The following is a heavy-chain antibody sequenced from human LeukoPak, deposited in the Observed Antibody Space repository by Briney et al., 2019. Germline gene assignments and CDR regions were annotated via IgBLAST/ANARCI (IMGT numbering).Heavy chain of an antibody. CDR1: GYTFTTYG. CDR2: ISAYNGNT. D-gene: IGHD3-22*01. J-gene: IGHJ3*02. Sequence: ASVKVSCKASGYTFTTYGISWVRQAPGQGLERMGWISAYNGNTNYAQKLQGRVTMTTDASTSTAYMELRSLRSDDTAVYYCARDRDSSGYYYVSDTFDIWGQGTMVTVSS. V-gene: IGHV1-18*01. CDR3: ARDRDSSGYYYVSDTFDI.